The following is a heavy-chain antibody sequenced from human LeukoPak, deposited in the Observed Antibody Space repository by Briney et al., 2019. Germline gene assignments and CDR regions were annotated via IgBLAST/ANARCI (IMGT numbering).Heavy chain of an antibody. CDR3: ARPRITMVREWAFDI. CDR1: GFTFSTYW. J-gene: IGHJ3*02. CDR2: IKPDGSEK. Sequence: GGSLRLSCAASGFTFSTYWMGWVRQAPGKGLEWVAKIKPDGSEKDHVDSVKGRFTISRDNAKNSLYLQMNSLRAEDTAVYYCARPRITMVREWAFDIWGQGTMVTVSS. V-gene: IGHV3-7*03. D-gene: IGHD3-10*01.